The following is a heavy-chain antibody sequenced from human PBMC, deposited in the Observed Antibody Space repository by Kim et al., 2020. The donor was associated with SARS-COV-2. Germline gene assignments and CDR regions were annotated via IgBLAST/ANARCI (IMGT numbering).Heavy chain of an antibody. CDR3: ARGEMATISGYFDY. CDR1: GGTFSSYA. Sequence: SVKVSCKASGGTFSSYAISWVRQAPGQGLEWMGGIIPIFGTANYAQKFQGRVTITADESTRTAYMELSSLRSEDTAVYYCARGEMATISGYFDYWGQGTLVTVSS. CDR2: IIPIFGTA. V-gene: IGHV1-69*13. D-gene: IGHD5-12*01. J-gene: IGHJ4*02.